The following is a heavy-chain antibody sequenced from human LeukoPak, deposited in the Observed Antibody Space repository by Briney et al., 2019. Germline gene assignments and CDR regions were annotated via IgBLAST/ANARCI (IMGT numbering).Heavy chain of an antibody. D-gene: IGHD3-10*01. CDR3: ARDVIRGDDQGWFAP. CDR2: INPKSGGT. J-gene: IGHJ5*02. Sequence: ASVKVSCKASGYTFSDYVIHWVRQAPGQGLECMGWINPKSGGTNYVQKFQGRVTMTRDTSINTVYMELSSLNSDDTAMYYCARDVIRGDDQGWFAPWGQGTLVTVCS. V-gene: IGHV1-2*02. CDR1: GYTFSDYV.